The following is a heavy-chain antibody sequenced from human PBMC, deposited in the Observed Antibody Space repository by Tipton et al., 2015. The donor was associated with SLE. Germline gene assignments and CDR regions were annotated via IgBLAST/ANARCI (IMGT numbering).Heavy chain of an antibody. D-gene: IGHD3-10*01. CDR1: GFTVSSNY. J-gene: IGHJ4*02. Sequence: GSLRLSCAASGFTVSSNYMGWVRQAPGKGLEWVSGINSVGGTVYADSVKGRFTISRDISKNMVFLQMNSLRAEDTAIYYCAKDPLGSGPNFDYWGQGTLVTVSS. V-gene: IGHV3-53*01. CDR2: INSVGGT. CDR3: AKDPLGSGPNFDY.